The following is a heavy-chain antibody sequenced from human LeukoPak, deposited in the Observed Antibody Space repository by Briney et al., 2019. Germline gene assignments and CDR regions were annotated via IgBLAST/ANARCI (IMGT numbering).Heavy chain of an antibody. CDR3: ARPVFGVAYYMDV. D-gene: IGHD3-3*01. J-gene: IGHJ6*03. V-gene: IGHV4-39*01. CDR1: GGSISSSSYY. Sequence: SETLSLTCTVSGGSISSSSYYWGWIRQPPGKGLEWIGSIYYSGSTYYNPSLKSRVTISVDTSKNQFSLKLSSVTAADTAVYYCARPVFGVAYYMDVWGKGTTVTVSS. CDR2: IYYSGST.